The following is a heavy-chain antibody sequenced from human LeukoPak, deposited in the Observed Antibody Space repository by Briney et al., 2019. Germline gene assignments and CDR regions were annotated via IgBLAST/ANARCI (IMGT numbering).Heavy chain of an antibody. CDR1: GFTVSTNY. V-gene: IGHV3-53*01. CDR2: NTAGST. Sequence: GGSLRLSCAASGFTVSTNYMSWVRQAPGKGLEWVSVNTAGSTYYADSVKGRFTISRDNSKNTLYLQMNSLRAEDTAVYYCARDSPRPWIGQRGDAFDIWGQGTMVTVSS. D-gene: IGHD2-2*03. CDR3: ARDSPRPWIGQRGDAFDI. J-gene: IGHJ3*02.